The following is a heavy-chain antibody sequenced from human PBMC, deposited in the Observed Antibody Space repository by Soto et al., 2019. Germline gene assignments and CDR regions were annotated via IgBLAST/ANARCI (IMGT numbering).Heavy chain of an antibody. CDR2: IWYDGSNK. CDR1: GFTFSSYG. V-gene: IGHV3-33*01. Sequence: SLRLSCAASGFTFSSYGMHWVRQAPGKGLEWVAVIWYDGSNKYYADSVKGRFTISRDNSKNTLYLQMNSLRAEDTAVYYCARSYCGGDCYFDYWGQGTLVTVSS. J-gene: IGHJ4*02. D-gene: IGHD2-21*02. CDR3: ARSYCGGDCYFDY.